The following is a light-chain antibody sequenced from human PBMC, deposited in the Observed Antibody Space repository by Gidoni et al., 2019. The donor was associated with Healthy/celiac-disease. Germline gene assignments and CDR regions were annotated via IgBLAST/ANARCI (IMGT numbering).Light chain of an antibody. J-gene: IGKJ1*01. CDR2: GAS. Sequence: ERGWTQAPGTLSLSPGARATLSCRARQSISSTYLAWYQTKPGQAPRVLIYGASNRATGIPDRFSGGGSGTDFTLTISRLEPEDFAVYYCQQYAYSLETFGQGTKVEIK. V-gene: IGKV3-20*01. CDR3: QQYAYSLET. CDR1: QSISSTY.